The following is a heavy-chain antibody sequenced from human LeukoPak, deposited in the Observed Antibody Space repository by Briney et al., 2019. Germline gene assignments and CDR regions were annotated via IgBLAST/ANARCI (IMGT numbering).Heavy chain of an antibody. Sequence: SETLSLICTVSGGPFSSSSYCWAWIRQPPGKGLEWMGSLYFNGNTHYNPSLKSRVAMSLDTSKNQFSLNLSSVTAADTAVYYCARSWLVTYWGQGTLVTVSS. CDR3: ARSWLVTY. CDR2: LYFNGNT. J-gene: IGHJ4*02. V-gene: IGHV4-39*01. CDR1: GGPFSSSSYC. D-gene: IGHD6-19*01.